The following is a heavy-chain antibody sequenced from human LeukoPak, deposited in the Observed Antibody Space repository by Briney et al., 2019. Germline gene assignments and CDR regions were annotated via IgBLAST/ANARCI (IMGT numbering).Heavy chain of an antibody. CDR1: GGSISSGGYF. Sequence: SETLSLTCAVSGGSISSGGYFWSWIRQPPGKGLEWIGYIYHSGSTYYNPSLKSRVTISVDRSKNQFSLKLSSVTAADTAVYYCARDRSGYDGGLDYWGQGTLVTVSS. CDR3: ARDRSGYDGGLDY. J-gene: IGHJ4*02. V-gene: IGHV4-30-2*01. D-gene: IGHD5-12*01. CDR2: IYHSGST.